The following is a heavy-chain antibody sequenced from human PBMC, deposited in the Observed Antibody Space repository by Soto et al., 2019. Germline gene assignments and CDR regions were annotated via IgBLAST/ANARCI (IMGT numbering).Heavy chain of an antibody. Sequence: NPSGTLSLTCTVSGGSISSSSYYWGWIRQPPGKGLEWIGSIYYSGSTYYNPSLKSRVTISVDTSKNQFSLKLSSVTAADTAVYYCARRLYYDSSGFEGGGMDVWGQGTTVTVSS. CDR2: IYYSGST. CDR3: ARRLYYDSSGFEGGGMDV. D-gene: IGHD3-22*01. V-gene: IGHV4-39*01. J-gene: IGHJ6*02. CDR1: GGSISSSSYY.